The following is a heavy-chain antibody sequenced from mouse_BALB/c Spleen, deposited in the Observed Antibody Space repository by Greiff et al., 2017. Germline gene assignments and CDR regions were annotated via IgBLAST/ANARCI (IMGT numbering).Heavy chain of an antibody. CDR2: IDPANGNT. J-gene: IGHJ1*01. Sequence: LVESGAELVKPGASVKLSCTASGFNIKDTYMHWVKQRPEQGLEWIGRIDPANGNTKYDPKFQGKATITADTSSNTAYLQLSSLTSEDTAVYYCARGGNWYFDVWGAGTTVTVSS. V-gene: IGHV14-3*02. CDR1: GFNIKDTY. CDR3: ARGGNWYFDV.